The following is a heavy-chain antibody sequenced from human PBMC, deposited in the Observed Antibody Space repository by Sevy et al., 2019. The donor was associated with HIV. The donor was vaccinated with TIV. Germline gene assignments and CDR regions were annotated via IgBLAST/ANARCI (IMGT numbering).Heavy chain of an antibody. CDR1: GFSLSTSGVG. CDR2: IYWDDDK. J-gene: IGHJ4*02. CDR3: AQYSYGYGRWPY. V-gene: IGHV2-5*02. Sequence: SGPTLVTPTQTLTLTCTFSGFSLSTSGVGVGWIRQPPGKALEWLALIYWDDDKRYSPSLKSRLTITKDTSKNQVVLKMTNMDPVDTATYYCAQYSYGYGRWPYWGQGTLVTVSS. D-gene: IGHD5-18*01.